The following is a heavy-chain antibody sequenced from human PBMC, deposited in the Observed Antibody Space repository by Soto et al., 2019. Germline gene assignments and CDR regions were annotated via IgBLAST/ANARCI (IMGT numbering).Heavy chain of an antibody. J-gene: IGHJ6*03. CDR1: GGSFSGYY. Sequence: SETLSLTCAVYGGSFSGYYWSRIRQPPGKGLEWIGEINHSGSTNYNPSLKSRVTISVDTSKNQFSLKLSSVTAADTAVYYCARGRGFVVVPAAKHYYMDVWGKGTTVTVSS. CDR3: ARGRGFVVVPAAKHYYMDV. V-gene: IGHV4-34*01. CDR2: INHSGST. D-gene: IGHD2-2*01.